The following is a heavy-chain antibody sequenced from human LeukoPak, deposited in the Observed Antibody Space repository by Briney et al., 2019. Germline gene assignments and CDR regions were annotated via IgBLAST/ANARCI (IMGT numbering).Heavy chain of an antibody. D-gene: IGHD3-22*01. Sequence: PWGSLRLSCAASGFTVNSNYMSWVRQAPGKGLEWVALIYSDGRTYYADSVKVRSTISRDNSKNTLYLQMNNLRAEDTAMYYCARVFGYDNSAAREGYWGQGTLVTVSS. CDR3: ARVFGYDNSAAREGY. CDR1: GFTVNSNY. CDR2: IYSDGRT. J-gene: IGHJ4*02. V-gene: IGHV3-53*01.